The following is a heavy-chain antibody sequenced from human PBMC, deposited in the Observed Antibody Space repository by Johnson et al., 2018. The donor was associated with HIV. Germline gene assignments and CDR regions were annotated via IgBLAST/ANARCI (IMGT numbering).Heavy chain of an antibody. Sequence: QVQLVESGGGSVQPGGSLRLSCAASGFTFSSYAMHWVRQAPGKGLEWVAVISYDGSNKYYADSVKGRFTLSRDNSKNTLYLQMNSLRAEDTAVYYCARDRWVAAAGTPDAFDIWGQGTMVTVSS. CDR3: ARDRWVAAAGTPDAFDI. V-gene: IGHV3-30-3*01. CDR1: GFTFSSYA. J-gene: IGHJ3*02. D-gene: IGHD6-13*01. CDR2: ISYDGSNK.